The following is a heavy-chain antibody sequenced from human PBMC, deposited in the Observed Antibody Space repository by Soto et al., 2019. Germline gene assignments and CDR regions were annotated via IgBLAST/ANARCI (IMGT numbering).Heavy chain of an antibody. CDR2: IYPGESDT. Sequence: GESLKISCKGSGNTFTTYFIGRVRQLPGKVLEWMGIIYPGESDTRYSPSFKGQVTISADKSISTAYLQWSSLKAADTVMYYSASHLIAASGYYYYYGKDVSGQGTTVTVTS. CDR3: ASHLIAASGYYYYYGKDV. V-gene: IGHV5-51*01. J-gene: IGHJ6*02. CDR1: GNTFTTYF. D-gene: IGHD6-13*01.